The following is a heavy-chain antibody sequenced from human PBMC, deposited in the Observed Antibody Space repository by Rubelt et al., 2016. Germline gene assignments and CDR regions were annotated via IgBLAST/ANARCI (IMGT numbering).Heavy chain of an antibody. CDR2: INHSGST. J-gene: IGHJ3*02. CDR1: GGSFSGYY. V-gene: IGHV4-34*01. CDR3: ARSVRGVTGILPVSDAFDI. D-gene: IGHD3-10*01. Sequence: QVQLQQWGAGLLKPSETLSLTCAVYGGSFSGYYWSWIRQPPGKGLEWIGEINHSGSTNYNPSLKIRVTISVDTSKNQFSLKLSSVTAADTAVYYCARSVRGVTGILPVSDAFDIWGQGTMVTVSS.